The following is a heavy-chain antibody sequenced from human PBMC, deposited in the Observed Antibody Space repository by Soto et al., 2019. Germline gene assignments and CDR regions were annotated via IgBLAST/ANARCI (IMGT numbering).Heavy chain of an antibody. CDR3: ASASPEAGYFDY. Sequence: SETLSLTCTVSGGSISSYYWSWIRQPPGKGLEWIGYIYYSGSTNYNPSLKSRVTISVDTSKNQFSLKLSSVTAADTAVYYCASASPEAGYFDYWGQGTLVTVSS. CDR1: GGSISSYY. V-gene: IGHV4-59*01. J-gene: IGHJ4*02. CDR2: IYYSGST.